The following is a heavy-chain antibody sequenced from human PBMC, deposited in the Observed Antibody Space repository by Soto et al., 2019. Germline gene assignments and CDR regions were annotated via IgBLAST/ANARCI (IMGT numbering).Heavy chain of an antibody. CDR3: AKDPNGDYVGAFDS. Sequence: EAQLLESGGELVQPGGSLILSCAASGIMFSSYAMMWLRQAPGRGLEWVSAITGGGGTTYYADSVKGRFTISRDNSKNTLYLQMNSLRGEDTAIYYCAKDPNGDYVGAFDSWGQGTKVTGSS. CDR1: GIMFSSYA. CDR2: ITGGGGTT. D-gene: IGHD4-17*01. J-gene: IGHJ3*01. V-gene: IGHV3-23*01.